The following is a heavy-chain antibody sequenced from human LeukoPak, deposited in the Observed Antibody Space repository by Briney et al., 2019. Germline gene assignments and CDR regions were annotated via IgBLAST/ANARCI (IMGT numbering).Heavy chain of an antibody. CDR1: GFTFSNYA. D-gene: IGHD2-8*01. CDR3: ARNAADCTTSACYDS. Sequence: GGSLRLSCAASGFTFSNYAMSWGRQAPGKGVEWVSVVTGNGDTTYYADSLKGGFTISRDNSRNALYLQMNSLRPEDTAVYHCARNAADCTTSACYDSWGQGTLVTVSS. V-gene: IGHV3-23*01. J-gene: IGHJ4*02. CDR2: VTGNGDTT.